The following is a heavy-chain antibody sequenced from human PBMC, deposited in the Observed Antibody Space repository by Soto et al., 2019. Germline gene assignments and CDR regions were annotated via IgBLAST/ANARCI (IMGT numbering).Heavy chain of an antibody. CDR3: ARVPYNYYDSRNDAFDI. CDR1: GYTFTFRY. J-gene: IGHJ3*02. D-gene: IGHD3-22*01. Sequence: SVKVSCKASGYTFTFRYLHWVRQAPGQALEWMGWITPFKSDTNYAQKFQDRVTITRDRSVSTAYMELSNLRSDDTAMYYCARVPYNYYDSRNDAFDIWGQGTMVTVSS. V-gene: IGHV1-45*02. CDR2: ITPFKSDT.